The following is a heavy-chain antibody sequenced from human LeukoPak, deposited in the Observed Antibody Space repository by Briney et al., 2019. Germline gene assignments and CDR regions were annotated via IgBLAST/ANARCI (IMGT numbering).Heavy chain of an antibody. V-gene: IGHV3-23*01. CDR3: AKDRPGATLYDS. J-gene: IGHJ4*02. CDR2: MSGSGGTT. CDR1: GFTFSTYG. D-gene: IGHD2-2*01. Sequence: PGGSLRLSCAASGFTFSTYGMSWVRQAAGKGLEWVSAMSGSGGTTYYADSVKGRFTISRDNSKNPLYLQMNSLRAEDTAIYYCAKDRPGATLYDSWGQGTLVTVSS.